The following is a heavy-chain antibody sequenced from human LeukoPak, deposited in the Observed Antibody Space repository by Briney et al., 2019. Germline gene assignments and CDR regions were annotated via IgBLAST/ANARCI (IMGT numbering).Heavy chain of an antibody. J-gene: IGHJ4*02. D-gene: IGHD3-10*01. V-gene: IGHV1-18*01. CDR3: ARTGVSTSLWFGESSDRPFDY. CDR1: GYTFTSYG. Sequence: GASVKVSCKASGYTFTSYGISWVRQAPGQGLEWMGWISAYNGNTNYAQKLQGRVTMTTDTSTSTAYMELRSLRSDDTAVYYCARTGVSTSLWFGESSDRPFDYWGQGTLVTVSS. CDR2: ISAYNGNT.